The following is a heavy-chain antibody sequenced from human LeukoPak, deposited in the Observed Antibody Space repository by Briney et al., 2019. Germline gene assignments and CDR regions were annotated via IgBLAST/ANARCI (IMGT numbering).Heavy chain of an antibody. D-gene: IGHD1-26*01. V-gene: IGHV3-7*01. CDR3: ARGTGIYYIY. Sequence: GGSLRLSCAASGFTFNTYWMSWVRQAPGKGLEWVANINPDGSEKSYVGSVKGRLTISRDNAKNSLFLHVNNLRAADTAVYYCARGTGIYYIYWGQGTLVTVSS. CDR1: GFTFNTYW. CDR2: INPDGSEK. J-gene: IGHJ4*02.